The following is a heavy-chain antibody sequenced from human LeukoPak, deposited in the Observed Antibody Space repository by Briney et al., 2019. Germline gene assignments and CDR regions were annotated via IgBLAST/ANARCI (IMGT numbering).Heavy chain of an antibody. V-gene: IGHV3-9*01. Sequence: TGGSLRLSCAASGFTFDDYAMHWVRQAPGKGLEWVSGISWNSGSIGYADSVKGRFTISRDNAKNCLYLQMNSLRAEDTALYYCGKARGSSSTHYFDYWGQGTLVTVSS. CDR2: ISWNSGSI. CDR3: GKARGSSSTHYFDY. J-gene: IGHJ4*02. CDR1: GFTFDDYA. D-gene: IGHD6-13*01.